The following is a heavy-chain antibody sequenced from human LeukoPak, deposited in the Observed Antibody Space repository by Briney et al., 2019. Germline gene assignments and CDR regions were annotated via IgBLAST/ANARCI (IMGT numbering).Heavy chain of an antibody. CDR3: ARVPEGDYGDYAGFDY. Sequence: ASVKVSCKASGYTFTSYYMHWVRQAPGQGLGWMGWMNPNSGNTGYAQKFQGRVTMTRNTSISTAYMELSSLRSEDTAVYYCARVPEGDYGDYAGFDYWGQGTLVTVSS. V-gene: IGHV1-8*02. CDR2: MNPNSGNT. CDR1: GYTFTSYY. J-gene: IGHJ4*02. D-gene: IGHD4-17*01.